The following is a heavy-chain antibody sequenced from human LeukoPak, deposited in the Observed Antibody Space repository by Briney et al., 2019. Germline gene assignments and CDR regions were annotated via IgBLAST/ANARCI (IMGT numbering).Heavy chain of an antibody. CDR3: ARDRLEPASGYYCAGFDY. D-gene: IGHD3-22*01. V-gene: IGHV3-30*04. J-gene: IGHJ4*02. CDR1: GFTFSSYA. CDR2: ISYDGSNK. Sequence: GGSLRLSCAASGFTFSSYAMHWVRQAPGKGLEWVSVISYDGSNKYYADSVKGRFTISRDNSKNTLYLQMNSLRAEDTAVYYCARDRLEPASGYYCAGFDYWGQGTLVTVSS.